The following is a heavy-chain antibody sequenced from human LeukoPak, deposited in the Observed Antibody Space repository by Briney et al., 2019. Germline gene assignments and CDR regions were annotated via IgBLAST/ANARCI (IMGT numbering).Heavy chain of an antibody. CDR2: ISGSGGST. V-gene: IGHV3-23*01. J-gene: IGHJ4*02. CDR3: AKDQSGWLRHFDN. Sequence: RGSLRLSCAASGFTFSSYAMSWVRQAPGKGLEWVSAISGSGGSTYYADSVKGRFTISRDNSKNTLYLQMNSLRAEDTAVYYCAKDQSGWLRHFDNWGRGTLVTVSS. CDR1: GFTFSSYA. D-gene: IGHD5-12*01.